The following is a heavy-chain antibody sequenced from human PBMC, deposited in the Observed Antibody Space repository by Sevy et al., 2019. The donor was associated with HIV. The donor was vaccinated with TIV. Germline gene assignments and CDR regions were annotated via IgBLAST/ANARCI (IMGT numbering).Heavy chain of an antibody. Sequence: ASVKVSCKASGYTFTDYYIHWVRQAPGQGLEWMAWINPNDGVTNYAQRFQGGVTVTRDTSISTAYMELRRLRSDDTAIYYCARLTTMPTSDLYGMVVWGQGTTVTVSS. CDR2: INPNDGVT. CDR1: GYTFTDYY. V-gene: IGHV1-2*02. D-gene: IGHD1-1*01. CDR3: ARLTTMPTSDLYGMVV. J-gene: IGHJ6*02.